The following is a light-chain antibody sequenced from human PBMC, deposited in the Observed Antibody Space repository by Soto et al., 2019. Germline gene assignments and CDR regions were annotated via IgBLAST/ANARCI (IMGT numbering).Light chain of an antibody. J-gene: IGKJ2*01. CDR3: QQSRSTPYT. V-gene: IGKV1-39*01. CDR2: SAS. CDR1: QSIRNF. Sequence: DIQMTQSPSSLSASVGDRVTITCRASQSIRNFLNRFQQKPGKAPRLLIYSASSLQSGVPSRFSGSGSGTDFTLTISSLQPEDFAIYFCQQSRSTPYTFGQGTKVEI.